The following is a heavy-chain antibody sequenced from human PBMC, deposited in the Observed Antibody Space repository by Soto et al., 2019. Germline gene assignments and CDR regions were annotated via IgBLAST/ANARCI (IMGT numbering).Heavy chain of an antibody. CDR1: GFRFSTYG. CDR3: ARDLRWYYFDY. Sequence: GGSLRLSCVTSGFRFSTYGMHWVRQAPGKGLEWVAVIWSDGTNTYYADSVKGRFTISRDNSKNTLYLQMNSLRADDTAVYYCARDLRWYYFDYWGHGSLVTVSS. V-gene: IGHV3-33*01. D-gene: IGHD2-15*01. J-gene: IGHJ4*01. CDR2: IWSDGTNT.